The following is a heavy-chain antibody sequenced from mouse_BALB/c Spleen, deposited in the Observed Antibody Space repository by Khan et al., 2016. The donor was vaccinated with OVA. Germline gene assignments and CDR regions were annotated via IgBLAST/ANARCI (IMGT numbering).Heavy chain of an antibody. CDR2: ISYSGNT. Sequence: DVQLQESGPGLVKPSQSLSLTCTVSGFSITSDYAWNWIRQFPGNKLEWMGFISYSGNTNYNPSLKSRISITRDTSKNQFFLQLNSVTTEDTATYYCARIYWGDFDCWGQGTTLTVSS. J-gene: IGHJ2*01. D-gene: IGHD1-1*01. V-gene: IGHV3-2*02. CDR1: GFSITSDYA. CDR3: ARIYWGDFDC.